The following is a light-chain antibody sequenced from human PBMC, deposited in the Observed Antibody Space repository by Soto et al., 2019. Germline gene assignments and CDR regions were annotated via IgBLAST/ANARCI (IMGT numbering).Light chain of an antibody. V-gene: IGLV1-40*01. J-gene: IGLJ2*01. CDR1: SSNIGAGYD. CDR3: QSYDSSLSGSV. CDR2: GNT. Sequence: QSVLTQPPSVSGAPGQRVTISCTGSSSNIGAGYDVHWYQQLPGTAPKLVIYGNTNRPSGVPDRFSGSKSGTSASLAITGLQAEDEADCYCQSYDSSLSGSVFGGGTKLTVL.